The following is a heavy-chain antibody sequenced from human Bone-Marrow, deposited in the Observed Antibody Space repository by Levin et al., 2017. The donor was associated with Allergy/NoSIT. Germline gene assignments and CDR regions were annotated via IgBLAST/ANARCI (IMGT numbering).Heavy chain of an antibody. CDR3: ARVGPYYGSDYDAFDI. D-gene: IGHD3-10*01. Sequence: LSLTCAASGFAFSDYSMTWVRQGPGKGLEWVSYIGKSSSPIYNADSVKGRFTISRDDAKNSLYLQMNSLRAEDTAMYYCARVGPYYGSDYDAFDIWGQGTMVTVSS. J-gene: IGHJ3*02. CDR1: GFAFSDYS. CDR2: IGKSSSPI. V-gene: IGHV3-48*01.